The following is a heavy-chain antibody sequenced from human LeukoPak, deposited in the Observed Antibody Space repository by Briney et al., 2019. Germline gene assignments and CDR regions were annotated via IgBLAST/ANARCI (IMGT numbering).Heavy chain of an antibody. CDR3: ARGIEATAPPYYYYMDV. V-gene: IGHV4-59*01. J-gene: IGHJ6*03. CDR2: IYYSGST. CDR1: GGSISSYY. Sequence: SETLSLTCTVSGGSISSYYWSWIRQPPGKGLEWIGYIYYSGSTNYNPSLKSRVTISVDTSKNQFSLKLSSVPAADTAVYYCARGIEATAPPYYYYMDVWGKGTTVTVSS. D-gene: IGHD5-12*01.